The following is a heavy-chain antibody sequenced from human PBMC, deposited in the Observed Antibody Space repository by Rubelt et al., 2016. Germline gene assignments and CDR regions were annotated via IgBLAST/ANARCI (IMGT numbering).Heavy chain of an antibody. CDR3: ARDRIRIAARQGWYFDL. Sequence: QVQLVQSGAEVKKPGASVKVSCKASGYTFTSYGISWVRQAPGQGLEWMGWISAYNGNTNYAQKHQGRVTMTTDTSTSTAYMELRSLRSDDPAVYYCARDRIRIAARQGWYFDLWGRGTLVTVSS. CDR1: GYTFTSYG. V-gene: IGHV1-18*01. D-gene: IGHD6-6*01. CDR2: ISAYNGNT. J-gene: IGHJ2*01.